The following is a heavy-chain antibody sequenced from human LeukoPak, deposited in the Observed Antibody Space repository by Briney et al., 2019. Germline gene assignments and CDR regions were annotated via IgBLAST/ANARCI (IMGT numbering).Heavy chain of an antibody. CDR2: ISTNGRTI. CDR1: GFTFSSSE. Sequence: GGSLRLSCAASGFTFSSSEMNWVRQAPGKGLEWVSYISTNGRTIYYADSVKRRFTMSRDNAKISLYLQMNSLRAEDTAVYYCARDFRGYSMDVWGKGPTVTISS. J-gene: IGHJ6*03. CDR3: ARDFRGYSMDV. D-gene: IGHD3-10*01. V-gene: IGHV3-48*03.